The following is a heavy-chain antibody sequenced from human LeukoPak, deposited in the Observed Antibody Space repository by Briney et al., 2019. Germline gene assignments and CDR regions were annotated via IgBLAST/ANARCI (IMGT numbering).Heavy chain of an antibody. CDR3: ARDRTYYDSTGYYYDF. J-gene: IGHJ4*02. Sequence: PSETLSLTCTVSGDSISSYYWSWIRQPAGKGLEWIARMSGSGSTNYNPSLKSRVTLSVDTSKNQFSLNLNSVTAADTAVYYCARDRTYYDSTGYYYDFWGQGILVTVSS. V-gene: IGHV4-4*07. D-gene: IGHD3-22*01. CDR1: GDSISSYY. CDR2: MSGSGST.